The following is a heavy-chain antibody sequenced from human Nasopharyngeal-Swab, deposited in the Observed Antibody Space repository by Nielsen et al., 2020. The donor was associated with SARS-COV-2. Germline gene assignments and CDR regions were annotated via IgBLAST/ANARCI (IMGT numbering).Heavy chain of an antibody. CDR1: GFTFSSYG. D-gene: IGHD1-26*01. V-gene: IGHV3-30*18. CDR3: AKTKKLSGSSRNDAFDM. J-gene: IGHJ3*02. CDR2: ISYDGSNK. Sequence: GESLKISCAASGFTFSSYGMHWVRQAPGKGLEWVAVISYDGSNKYYADSVKGRFTISRDNSKNTLYLQMNSLRAEDTAVYYCAKTKKLSGSSRNDAFDMWGQGTMVTVSS.